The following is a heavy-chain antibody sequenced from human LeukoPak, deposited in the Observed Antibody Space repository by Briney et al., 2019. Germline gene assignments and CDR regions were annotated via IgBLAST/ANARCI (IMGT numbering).Heavy chain of an antibody. D-gene: IGHD3-22*01. CDR2: IIPILGIA. Sequence: ASVKVSCKASGGTFSSYTISWVRQAPGQGLEWMGRIIPILGIANYAQKFQGRVTITADKSTSTAYMELSSLRSEDTAVYYCASRYDSSGYGYDYWGQGTLVTVSS. V-gene: IGHV1-69*02. CDR3: ASRYDSSGYGYDY. CDR1: GGTFSSYT. J-gene: IGHJ4*02.